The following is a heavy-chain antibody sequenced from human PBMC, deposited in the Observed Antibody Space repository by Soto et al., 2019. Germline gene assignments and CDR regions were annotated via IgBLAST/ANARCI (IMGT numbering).Heavy chain of an antibody. Sequence: QVQLQESGPGLVKPSGTLSLICTVSGGSISGRNWWSWVRQSPEKGLEWIGEIYHSGSTNYNPALKRRVTMAVDKSKNQFSLKLSSVTAADTAVYYCATPWGQTTVESGWGQGTLVTVSS. CDR3: ATPWGQTTVESG. CDR1: GGSISGRNW. D-gene: IGHD4-17*01. CDR2: IYHSGST. J-gene: IGHJ4*02. V-gene: IGHV4-4*02.